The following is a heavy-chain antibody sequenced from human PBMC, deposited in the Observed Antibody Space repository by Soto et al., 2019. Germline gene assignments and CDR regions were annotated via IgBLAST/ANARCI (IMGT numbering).Heavy chain of an antibody. CDR3: ARHVWSYRYRAFDI. Sequence: SETLSLTCTVSGGSINSYYWSWIRQSPEKGQEWIGYIYSSGSTNYNPSLKSRVTISVDTSKNQFSLKLSSVTAADTAVYYCARHVWSYRYRAFDIWGQGTMVTVSS. D-gene: IGHD3-16*02. CDR2: IYSSGST. CDR1: GGSINSYY. J-gene: IGHJ3*02. V-gene: IGHV4-59*08.